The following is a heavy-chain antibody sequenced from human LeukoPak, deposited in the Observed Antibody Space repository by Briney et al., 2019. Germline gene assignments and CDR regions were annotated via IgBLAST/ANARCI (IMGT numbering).Heavy chain of an antibody. CDR3: AKDSANYYDSSGFIDY. D-gene: IGHD3-22*01. J-gene: IGHJ4*02. CDR2: ISYDGSNK. Sequence: GGSLRLSCAASGFTISSYGMHWVRQAPGKGLEWVAVISYDGSNKYYADSVKGRFTISRDNSKNTLYLQMNSLRAEDTAAYYCAKDSANYYDSSGFIDYWGQGTPVTVSS. CDR1: GFTISSYG. V-gene: IGHV3-30*18.